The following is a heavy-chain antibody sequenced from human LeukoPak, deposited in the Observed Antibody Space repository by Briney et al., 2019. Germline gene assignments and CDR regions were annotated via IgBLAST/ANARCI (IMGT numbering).Heavy chain of an antibody. V-gene: IGHV1-69*13. D-gene: IGHD2-15*01. CDR3: AGRWFRGRYYFDY. CDR2: IIPIFGAA. CDR1: GGTFSSYA. J-gene: IGHJ4*02. Sequence: SVKVSCKASGGTFSSYAISWVRQAPGQGLEWMGGIIPIFGAANYAQKFQGRVTITADESTSTAYMELSSLRSEDTAVYYCAGRWFRGRYYFDYWGQGTLVTVSS.